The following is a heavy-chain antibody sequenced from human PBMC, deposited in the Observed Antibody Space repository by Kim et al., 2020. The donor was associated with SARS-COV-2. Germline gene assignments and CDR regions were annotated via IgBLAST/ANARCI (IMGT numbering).Heavy chain of an antibody. CDR3: TRPEIWFGEFPDP. CDR1: GFTFSGSA. Sequence: GGSLRLSCAASGFTFSGSAMHWVRQASGKGLEWVGRIRSKANSYATAYAASVKGRFTISRDDSKNTAYLQMNSLKTEDTAVYYCTRPEIWFGEFPDPWGQGTLVTVSS. CDR2: IRSKANSYAT. V-gene: IGHV3-73*01. J-gene: IGHJ5*02. D-gene: IGHD3-10*01.